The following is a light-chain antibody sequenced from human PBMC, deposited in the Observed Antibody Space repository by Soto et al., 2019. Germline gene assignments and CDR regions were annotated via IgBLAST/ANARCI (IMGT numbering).Light chain of an antibody. CDR2: GAS. V-gene: IGKV3-20*01. CDR3: QQYGSSPAT. Sequence: EIALTQSPGTLSLSPGERATLSCRASQSVSSSYLAWYQQKPGQAPRLLIYGASSRATGILDRFSGSGSGTDFTLTISRLEPEDFAVYYCQQYGSSPATFGQGTKVEIK. CDR1: QSVSSSY. J-gene: IGKJ1*01.